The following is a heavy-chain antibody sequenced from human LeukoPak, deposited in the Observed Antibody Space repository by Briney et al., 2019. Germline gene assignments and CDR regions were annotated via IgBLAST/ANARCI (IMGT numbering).Heavy chain of an antibody. D-gene: IGHD3-22*01. Sequence: GGSLRLSCAASGFTFSSYAMSWVRQAPGKGLEWVSAISGSGGGTYYADSVKGRFTISRDNSKNTLYLQMNSLRAEDTAVYYCAKQEGRNYYDSSGYPNYFDYWGQGTLVTVSS. CDR2: ISGSGGGT. CDR1: GFTFSSYA. J-gene: IGHJ4*02. V-gene: IGHV3-23*01. CDR3: AKQEGRNYYDSSGYPNYFDY.